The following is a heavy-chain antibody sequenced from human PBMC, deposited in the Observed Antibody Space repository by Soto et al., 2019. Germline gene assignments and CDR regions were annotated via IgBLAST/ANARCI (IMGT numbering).Heavy chain of an antibody. V-gene: IGHV3-23*01. D-gene: IGHD3-22*01. CDR2: ISGGGGSTI. CDR1: GFTFSSYA. J-gene: IGHJ4*02. Sequence: EVQLLESGGGLVQPGGSLRLSCAASGFTFSSYAMSWVRQAPGKGLEWVSAISGGGGSTISYADSVKGRFTISRDNAQNSLYLQMDSLRADDTAIYYCARVRGYYDSSGFDYWGQGALVTVSS. CDR3: ARVRGYYDSSGFDY.